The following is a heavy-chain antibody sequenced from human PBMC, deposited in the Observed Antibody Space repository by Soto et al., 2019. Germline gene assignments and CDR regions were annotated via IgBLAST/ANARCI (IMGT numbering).Heavy chain of an antibody. D-gene: IGHD6-19*01. V-gene: IGHV4-59*08. CDR1: GGSISSYY. CDR2: IYYSGST. J-gene: IGHJ5*02. Sequence: QAQLQESGPGLVKPSETLSLTCTVSGGSISSYYWSWIRQPPGKGLEWIGYIYYSGSTNYNPSLKSRFTITVDTSKNQFSRRLSSVAAADTAVYYCARQAIAVASRGNWFDPWGQGTLVTVSS. CDR3: ARQAIAVASRGNWFDP.